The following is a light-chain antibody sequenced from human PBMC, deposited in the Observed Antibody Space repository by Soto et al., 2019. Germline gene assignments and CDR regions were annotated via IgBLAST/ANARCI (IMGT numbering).Light chain of an antibody. V-gene: IGKV3-11*01. CDR1: QNLHSF. CDR2: DGS. CDR3: QQRTRWPMP. J-gene: IGKJ5*01. Sequence: SPNNLSMSSGERVTLSCRASQNLHSFLNWYQQRPGQAPRPLIYDGSKRAAGVPDRISGDGSGTDYTLTISSLEPEDFAVYYCQQRTRWPMPFGQGTRLEI.